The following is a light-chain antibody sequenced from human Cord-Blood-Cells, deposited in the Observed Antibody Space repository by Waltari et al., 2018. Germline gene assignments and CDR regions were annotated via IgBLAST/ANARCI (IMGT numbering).Light chain of an antibody. Sequence: QSALTQPASVSGSPGQSITISCPGTSSDVGSYNLVSWYQQHPGKAPKLMIYEVSTRPSGVSNRFSGSKSGNTASLTISGLQAEDEADYYCCSYAGSSTYVFGTGTKVTVL. J-gene: IGLJ1*01. V-gene: IGLV2-23*02. CDR3: CSYAGSSTYV. CDR2: EVS. CDR1: SSDVGSYNL.